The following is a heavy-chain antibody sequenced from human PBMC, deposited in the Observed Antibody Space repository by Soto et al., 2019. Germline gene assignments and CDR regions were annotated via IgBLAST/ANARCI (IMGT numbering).Heavy chain of an antibody. CDR2: IYPRDSDT. CDR1: GYSFTSYC. Sequence: GESLKISCNGSGYSFTSYCIGLVLQMPGKGLDGVWIIYPRDSDTRYSPSFQGQATISADKSTSTVYLQWSSLKASDTAIYYCASQGGGVPTIKLIWFDPWGQGTLVTVSS. V-gene: IGHV5-51*01. CDR3: ASQGGGVPTIKLIWFDP. J-gene: IGHJ5*02. D-gene: IGHD1-1*01.